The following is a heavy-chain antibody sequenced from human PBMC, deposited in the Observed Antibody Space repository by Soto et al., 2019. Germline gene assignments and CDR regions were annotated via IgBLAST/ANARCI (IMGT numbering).Heavy chain of an antibody. J-gene: IGHJ4*02. D-gene: IGHD2-2*01. V-gene: IGHV4-59*01. Sequence: PSETLSLTCTVSGGSISSYYWSWIRQPPGKGLEWIGYIYYSGSTNYNPSLKSRVTISVDTSKNQFSLKLSSVTAADTAVYYCARQCSSTSCYDDPLFDYWGQGTLVTVSS. CDR1: GGSISSYY. CDR2: IYYSGST. CDR3: ARQCSSTSCYDDPLFDY.